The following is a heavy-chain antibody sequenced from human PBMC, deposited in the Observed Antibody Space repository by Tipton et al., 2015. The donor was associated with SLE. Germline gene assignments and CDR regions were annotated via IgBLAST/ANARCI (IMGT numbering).Heavy chain of an antibody. D-gene: IGHD6-19*01. CDR2: TYSSGAT. CDR1: GGSISSGSYY. J-gene: IGHJ5*02. V-gene: IGHV4-61*02. CDR3: ARDASAVWFDP. Sequence: TLSLTCTVSGGSISSGSYYWSWIRQPAGKGLEWIGRTYSSGATKYNPSLKSRVTVSADTSKNQFSLYLSSVTAADTAIYYCARDASAVWFDPWGQGMLVTVSS.